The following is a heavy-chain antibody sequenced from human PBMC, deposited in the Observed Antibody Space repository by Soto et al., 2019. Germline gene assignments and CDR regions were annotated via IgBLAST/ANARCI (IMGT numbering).Heavy chain of an antibody. CDR2: MNPNSGNT. D-gene: IGHD3-9*01. CDR1: GYTFTSYD. Sequence: GASVKASCKASGYTFTSYDINWVRQATGQGLEWMGWMNPNSGNTGYAQKFQGRVTMTRNTSISTAYMELSSLRSEDTAVYYCVTSKDYDILTGLYGMDVWGQGTTVTVSS. J-gene: IGHJ6*02. CDR3: VTSKDYDILTGLYGMDV. V-gene: IGHV1-8*01.